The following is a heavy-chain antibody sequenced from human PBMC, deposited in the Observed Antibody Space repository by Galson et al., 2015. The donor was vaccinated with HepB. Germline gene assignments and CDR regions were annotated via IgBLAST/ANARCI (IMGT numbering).Heavy chain of an antibody. V-gene: IGHV3-33*01. Sequence: SLRLSCAASGFTFSSYGMHWVRQAPGEGLEWVAVIWYDGSNKYYADSVKGRFTISRDNSKNTLYLQMNSLRAEDTAVYYCARAYYYDSSGYYDYWGQGTLVTVSS. D-gene: IGHD3-22*01. CDR1: GFTFSSYG. J-gene: IGHJ4*02. CDR3: ARAYYYDSSGYYDY. CDR2: IWYDGSNK.